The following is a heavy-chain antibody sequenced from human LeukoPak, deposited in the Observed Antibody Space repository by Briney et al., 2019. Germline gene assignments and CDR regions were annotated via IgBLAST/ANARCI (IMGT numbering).Heavy chain of an antibody. CDR1: GYTFTGYY. Sequence: ASVKVSCKASGYTFTGYYMHWVRQAPGQGLEWMGWINPNSGGTNYAQKFQGRVTMTRDTSTSTVYMELSSLRSEDTAVYYCARGGDGYNPDYWGQGTLVTVSS. D-gene: IGHD5-24*01. J-gene: IGHJ4*02. CDR2: INPNSGGT. V-gene: IGHV1-2*02. CDR3: ARGGDGYNPDY.